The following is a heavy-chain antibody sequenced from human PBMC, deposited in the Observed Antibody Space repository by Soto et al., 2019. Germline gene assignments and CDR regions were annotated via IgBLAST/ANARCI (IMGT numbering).Heavy chain of an antibody. Sequence: SETLSLTCTVSGGSTSSYYCSGIRQLPGKGLEWIGSIYYSGSTYYNPSLKSRVTLSVDTSKNQFSLTLSSVTAADTAVYYCASLTHCDILTRYNNWFDPWGQGTLVTVST. J-gene: IGHJ5*02. CDR3: ASLTHCDILTRYNNWFDP. CDR1: GGSTSSYY. CDR2: IYYSGST. V-gene: IGHV4-59*05. D-gene: IGHD3-9*01.